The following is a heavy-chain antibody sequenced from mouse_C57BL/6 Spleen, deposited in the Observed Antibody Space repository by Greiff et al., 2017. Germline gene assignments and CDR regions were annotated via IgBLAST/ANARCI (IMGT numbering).Heavy chain of an antibody. J-gene: IGHJ3*01. CDR2: FHPYNDDT. V-gene: IGHV1-47*01. CDR3: ARGGYYDYDEAFAY. Sequence: VQVVESGAELVKPGASVKMSCKASGYTFTTYPIEWMKQNHGKSLEWIGNFHPYNDDTKYNEKFKGKATLTVEKSSSTVYLELSRLTSDDSAVYYCARGGYYDYDEAFAYWGQGTLVTVSA. CDR1: GYTFTTYP. D-gene: IGHD2-4*01.